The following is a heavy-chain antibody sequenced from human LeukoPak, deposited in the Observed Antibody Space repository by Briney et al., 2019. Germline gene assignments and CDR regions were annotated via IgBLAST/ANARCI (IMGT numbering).Heavy chain of an antibody. CDR3: ARDDLGYCNGGSCYTLYDY. V-gene: IGHV1-18*01. CDR1: GYTFSGYG. D-gene: IGHD2-15*01. J-gene: IGHJ4*02. CDR2: SSAYNGNT. Sequence: ASLKFSCKDAGYTFSGYGISWVRQAPGQGLEEMARSSAYNGNTEYVKKLQGRVTMTKDTCTTTAYMELRSLRSDDTAVYYCARDDLGYCNGGSCYTLYDYGGQGTLVTASS.